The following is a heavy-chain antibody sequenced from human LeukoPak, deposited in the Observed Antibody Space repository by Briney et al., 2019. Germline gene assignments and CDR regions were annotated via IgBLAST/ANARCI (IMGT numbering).Heavy chain of an antibody. CDR1: GYTFTSYY. CDR3: ARIITTLGYCSSTSCNSFDY. D-gene: IGHD2-2*01. J-gene: IGHJ4*02. CDR2: INPSGGST. V-gene: IGHV1-46*01. Sequence: ASVKVSCKASGYTFTSYYMHWVRQAPGQGLEWMGIINPSGGSTSYAQKFQGRVTMTRDMSTSTAYMELRSLRSDDTAVYYCARIITTLGYCSSTSCNSFDYWGQGTLVTVSS.